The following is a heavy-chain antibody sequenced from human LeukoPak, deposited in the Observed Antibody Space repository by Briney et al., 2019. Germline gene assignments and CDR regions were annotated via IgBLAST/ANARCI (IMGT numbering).Heavy chain of an antibody. CDR2: ISGSGGST. CDR1: GFTFSSYG. Sequence: PGGSLRLSCAASGFTFSSYGMSWVRQAPGKGLEWVSAISGSGGSTYYADDVKGRFTISRDNSKNSLYLQMNSLRAEDTAVYYCAELGITMIGGVWGKGTTVTISS. V-gene: IGHV3-23*01. CDR3: AELGITMIGGV. D-gene: IGHD3-10*02. J-gene: IGHJ6*04.